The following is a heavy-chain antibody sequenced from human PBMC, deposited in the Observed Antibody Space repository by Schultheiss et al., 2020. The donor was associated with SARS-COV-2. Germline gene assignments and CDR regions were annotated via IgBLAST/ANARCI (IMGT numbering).Heavy chain of an antibody. CDR2: INHSGST. V-gene: IGHV4-34*01. Sequence: SETLSLTCAVYGGSFSGYYWSWIRQPPGKGLEWIGEINHSGSTNYNPSLKSRVTISVDTSKNQFSLKLSSVTAADTAVYYCARHDYGGNYFFDYWGQGTLVTVSS. D-gene: IGHD4-23*01. CDR1: GGSFSGYY. J-gene: IGHJ4*02. CDR3: ARHDYGGNYFFDY.